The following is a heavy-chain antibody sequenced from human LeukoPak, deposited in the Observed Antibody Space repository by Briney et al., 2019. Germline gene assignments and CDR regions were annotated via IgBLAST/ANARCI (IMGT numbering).Heavy chain of an antibody. CDR2: IYYSGSP. J-gene: IGHJ4*02. CDR3: ARVRWLVRSYDY. CDR1: GGSISSAAYY. V-gene: IGHV4-31*03. D-gene: IGHD6-19*01. Sequence: SETLSLTCTVSGGSISSAAYYWTWIRQHPGKGLEWIGYIYYSGSPYYNPSLKSRVTMTVGTSKNQFSLKLSSVTAADTAVYYCARVRWLVRSYDYWGQGTLVTVSS.